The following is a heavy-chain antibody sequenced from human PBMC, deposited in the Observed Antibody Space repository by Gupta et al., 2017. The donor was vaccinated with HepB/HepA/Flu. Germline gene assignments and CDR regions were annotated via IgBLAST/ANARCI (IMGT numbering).Heavy chain of an antibody. D-gene: IGHD2/OR15-2a*01. V-gene: IGHV4-59*01. CDR1: GGSMTYYD. Sequence: QVQLHESGPGLVKPSETLSLNCSVSGGSMTYYDWSWVRQAPGKGLEWMGYISNSGTTHYNPSLRSRVTFSVDTSKDQVFLKLRAVTPADTAVYFCARGGGRDHLNDGTYFPMDVWGHGTTVTVSS. J-gene: IGHJ6*02. CDR3: ARGGGRDHLNDGTYFPMDV. CDR2: ISNSGTT.